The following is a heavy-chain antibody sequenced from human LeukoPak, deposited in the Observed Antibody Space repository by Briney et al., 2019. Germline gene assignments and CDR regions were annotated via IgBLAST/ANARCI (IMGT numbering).Heavy chain of an antibody. Sequence: PGGSLRLSCAASGFSFSDYYMNWIRQAPGKGLEWVSFISSGGGTRYYADSVKGRFTISRDNAKNSLFLQMNSLRAEDTAVYYCATLVASSYFDYWGQGTLVTVSS. D-gene: IGHD2-8*02. CDR3: ATLVASSYFDY. V-gene: IGHV3-11*01. CDR2: ISSGGGTR. J-gene: IGHJ4*02. CDR1: GFSFSDYY.